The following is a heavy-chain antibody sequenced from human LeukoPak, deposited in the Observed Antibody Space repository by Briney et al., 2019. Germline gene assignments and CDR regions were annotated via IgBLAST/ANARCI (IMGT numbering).Heavy chain of an antibody. V-gene: IGHV4-39*07. J-gene: IGHJ5*02. CDR1: GGSISSSSYY. D-gene: IGHD1-14*01. Sequence: SETLSLTCTVSGGSISSSSYYWGWFRQPPGKGLEGIGSIYYSGSTYYNPSLKSRVTISVDTSKNQFSLKLSSVTAADTAVYYCASTRIRRVLRFDPWGQGTLVTVSS. CDR2: IYYSGST. CDR3: ASTRIRRVLRFDP.